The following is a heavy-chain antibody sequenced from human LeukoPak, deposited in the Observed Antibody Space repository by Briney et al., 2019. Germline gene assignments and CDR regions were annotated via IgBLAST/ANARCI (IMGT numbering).Heavy chain of an antibody. J-gene: IGHJ4*02. CDR1: GGSISSGGYY. CDR3: AREGHRIYFDY. V-gene: IGHV4-30-2*01. CDR2: IYHSGST. Sequence: PSETLSLTCTVSGGSISSGGYYWSWIRQPPGKGLEWIGYIYHSGSTYYNPSLKSRVTISVDRSKNQFSLKLSSVTAADTAVYYCAREGHRIYFDYWGQGTLVTVSS. D-gene: IGHD2/OR15-2a*01.